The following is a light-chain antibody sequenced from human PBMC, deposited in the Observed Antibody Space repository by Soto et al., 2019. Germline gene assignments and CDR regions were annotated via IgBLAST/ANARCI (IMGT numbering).Light chain of an antibody. CDR2: RDS. J-gene: IGLJ2*01. Sequence: QLVLTQPPSASGTPGQRVTISCSGSSSNIGSNAVDWYQHFPGTAPKVLIYRDSQRPSGVPDRFSGSKSGTSASLAISGLQSEDEADYYCAAWDDSLNGVLFGGGTKLTVL. CDR1: SSNIGSNA. V-gene: IGLV1-44*01. CDR3: AAWDDSLNGVL.